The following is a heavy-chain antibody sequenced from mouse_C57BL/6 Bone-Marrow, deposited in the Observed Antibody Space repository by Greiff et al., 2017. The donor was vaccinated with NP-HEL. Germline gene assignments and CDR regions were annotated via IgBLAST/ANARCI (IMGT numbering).Heavy chain of an antibody. Sequence: EVQLQQSGPELVKPGASVKIPCKASGYTFTDYNMDWVKQSHGKSLEWIGDINHNNGGTIYNQKFKGKATLTVDKSSSTAYMELRSLTSEDTAVYYFARRDYYGSSYGRKYYFDYWGQGTTLTVSS. CDR3: ARRDYYGSSYGRKYYFDY. CDR1: GYTFTDYN. J-gene: IGHJ2*01. V-gene: IGHV1-18*01. D-gene: IGHD1-1*01. CDR2: INHNNGGT.